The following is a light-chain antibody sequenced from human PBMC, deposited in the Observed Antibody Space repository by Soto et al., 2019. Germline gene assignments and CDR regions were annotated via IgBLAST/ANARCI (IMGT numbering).Light chain of an antibody. CDR1: QSFSSSY. V-gene: IGKV3-20*01. CDR2: SAS. J-gene: IGKJ5*01. CDR3: QHYGSSPIT. Sequence: EIVLTQFPATLSFSPGERSTLSCRASQSFSSSYLAWYQHKPGQAPRLLIYSASSRATGIPDRFSGSGSATDFTLTISRLEPEDFALYYCQHYGSSPITFGQGTRLE.